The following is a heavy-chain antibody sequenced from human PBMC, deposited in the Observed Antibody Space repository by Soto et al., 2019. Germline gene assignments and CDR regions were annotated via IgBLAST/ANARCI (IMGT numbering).Heavy chain of an antibody. Sequence: SVKVSCKASGGDFSNYAISWVRQAPGQGPEWMGGIIPIFRTATYAQKFQGRVTITADDSTRTAYMELSGLTSEDTAAYYCATGSLILSAADSYSDMDVWGQGATVTVSS. CDR1: GGDFSNYA. D-gene: IGHD2-8*01. CDR2: IIPIFRTA. V-gene: IGHV1-69*13. CDR3: ATGSLILSAADSYSDMDV. J-gene: IGHJ6*02.